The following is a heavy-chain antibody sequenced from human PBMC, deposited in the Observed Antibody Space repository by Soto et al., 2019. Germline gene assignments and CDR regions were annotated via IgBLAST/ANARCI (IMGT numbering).Heavy chain of an antibody. V-gene: IGHV3-43*01. CDR3: AKALGIPVGDTLSYYGLDD. J-gene: IGHJ6*02. D-gene: IGHD5-18*01. CDR2: INWDGNST. CDR1: GFTFDDYT. Sequence: EVQLVKSGGVVVQPGGSLRLSCSASGFTFDDYTMHWVRQAPGKGLEWVSLINWDGNSTYYADAVKGRFTISRDNRKNSLFLQMNGLRSEDTALYFCAKALGIPVGDTLSYYGLDDWGRGTTVTVSS.